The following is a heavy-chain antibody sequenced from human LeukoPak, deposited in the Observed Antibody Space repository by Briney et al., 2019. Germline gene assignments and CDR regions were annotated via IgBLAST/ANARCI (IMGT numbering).Heavy chain of an antibody. CDR2: IRSKAYGGTT. CDR3: TTADYYDSSGYYYVRDY. D-gene: IGHD3-22*01. Sequence: GGSLRLSCTASGFTFGDYAMSWVRQAPGKGLEWVGFIRSKAYGGTTDYAAPVKGRFTISRDDSKNTLYLQMNSLKTEDTAVYYCTTADYYDSSGYYYVRDYWGQGTLVTVSS. V-gene: IGHV3-49*04. CDR1: GFTFGDYA. J-gene: IGHJ4*02.